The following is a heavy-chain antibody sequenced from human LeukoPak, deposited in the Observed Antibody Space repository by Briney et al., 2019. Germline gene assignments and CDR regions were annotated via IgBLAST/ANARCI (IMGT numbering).Heavy chain of an antibody. D-gene: IGHD4-17*01. V-gene: IGHV4-59*01. Sequence: IVCFFYSGSTNYNSSLKSRVTISVDTSKNQFSLKLNSVTAADTAVYYCARVRSTRPYYFDYWGQGTLVTVSS. CDR3: ARVRSTRPYYFDY. J-gene: IGHJ4*02. CDR2: FFYSGST.